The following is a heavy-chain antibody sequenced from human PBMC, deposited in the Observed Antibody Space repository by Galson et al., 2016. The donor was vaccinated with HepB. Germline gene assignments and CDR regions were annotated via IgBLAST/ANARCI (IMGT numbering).Heavy chain of an antibody. V-gene: IGHV3-30*04. J-gene: IGHJ6*02. D-gene: IGHD4-17*01. CDR1: GFSFGTYA. CDR2: ISYDGPKR. CDR3: ARDQGATVTKYFFFFLDV. Sequence: SLRLSCAASGFSFGTYAIHWVRQAPGKGLEWLAVISYDGPKRHYAESVKGRFTVSRDNSKNVLFLEMNSLRPDDTSVYYCARDQGATVTKYFFFFLDVWGPGTSVTVS.